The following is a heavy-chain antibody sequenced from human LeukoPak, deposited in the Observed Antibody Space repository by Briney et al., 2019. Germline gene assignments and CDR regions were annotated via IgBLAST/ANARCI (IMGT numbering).Heavy chain of an antibody. CDR1: GASINSGSNY. CDR3: ARSDGYGLVGI. V-gene: IGHV4-39*07. CDR2: IYSSGST. D-gene: IGHD5-18*01. J-gene: IGHJ3*02. Sequence: PSVTLSLTCRVSGASINSGSNYWGWIRQPPGKTLEWIGSIYSSGSTYYNPSLKSRVIIMIDTPKNHFSLTLSSVTAADTAVYYCARSDGYGLVGIWGQGTMVTVSS.